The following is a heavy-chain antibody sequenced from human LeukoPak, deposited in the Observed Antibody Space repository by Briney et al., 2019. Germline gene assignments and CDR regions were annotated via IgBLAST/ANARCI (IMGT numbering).Heavy chain of an antibody. CDR1: GYTFTGYY. Sequence: GASVEVSCKASGYTFTGYYMHWVRQAPGQGLEWMGWINPNSGGTNYAQKFQGRVTMTRDTSISTAYMELSSLRSEDTAVYYCARGHTIRKNRRAFDIWGQGTMVTVSS. CDR2: INPNSGGT. J-gene: IGHJ3*02. D-gene: IGHD2-21*01. CDR3: ARGHTIRKNRRAFDI. V-gene: IGHV1-2*02.